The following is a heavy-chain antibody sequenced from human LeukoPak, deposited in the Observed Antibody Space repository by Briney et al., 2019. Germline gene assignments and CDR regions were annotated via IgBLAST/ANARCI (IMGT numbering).Heavy chain of an antibody. V-gene: IGHV4-34*01. Sequence: GSLRLSCAASGFTFSSYGMHWVRQPPGKGLEWIGETTHSGSTNYNPSLKSRVTISVDTSKNQFSLKLSSLIAADTAVYYCARARGDLSLDYWGRGTPVTVSS. D-gene: IGHD2-21*02. CDR1: GFTFSSYG. J-gene: IGHJ4*02. CDR3: ARARGDLSLDY. CDR2: TTHSGST.